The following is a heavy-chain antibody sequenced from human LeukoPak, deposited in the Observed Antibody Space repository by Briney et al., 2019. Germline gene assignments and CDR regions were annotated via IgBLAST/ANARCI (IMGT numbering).Heavy chain of an antibody. J-gene: IGHJ3*02. V-gene: IGHV3-74*01. D-gene: IGHD3-10*01. CDR3: ARDRGVDDAFDI. Sequence: GGSLRLSCAASGFTFSSYWMHWVRQAPGKGLVWVSRINSDGSSTSYADSVKGRFTISRDNAKNTLYLQMNSLGAEDTAVYYCARDRGVDDAFDIWGQGTMVTVSS. CDR2: INSDGSST. CDR1: GFTFSSYW.